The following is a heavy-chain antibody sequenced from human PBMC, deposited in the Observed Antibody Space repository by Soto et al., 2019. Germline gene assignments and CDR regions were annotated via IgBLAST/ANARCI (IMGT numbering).Heavy chain of an antibody. CDR1: AFTFSSYA. J-gene: IGHJ2*01. D-gene: IGHD2-15*01. Sequence: PGGSLRLSCAASAFTFSSYAMSWVRQAPGKGLEWVSGIDTSGGSTYYADSVKGRFTISRDNAKNSLYLQMNSLRDEDTAVYYCARAPVAHYWYFDLWGRGTLVTVSS. V-gene: IGHV3-23*01. CDR3: ARAPVAHYWYFDL. CDR2: IDTSGGST.